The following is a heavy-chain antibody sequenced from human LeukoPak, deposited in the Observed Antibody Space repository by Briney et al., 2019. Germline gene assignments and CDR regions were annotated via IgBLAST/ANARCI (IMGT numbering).Heavy chain of an antibody. CDR3: ARASRFCSGGSCSYYFDP. Sequence: SETLSPTCVVSSYSISSGYYWGWIRQPPGKGLEWIGSISHSVGTYYNPSLRTRVTISVDTSKNQFSLRLSSGTAADTAVYYCARASRFCSGGSCSYYFDPWGQGSLVTVSS. J-gene: IGHJ4*02. CDR1: SYSISSGYY. V-gene: IGHV4-38-2*01. CDR2: ISHSVGT. D-gene: IGHD2-15*01.